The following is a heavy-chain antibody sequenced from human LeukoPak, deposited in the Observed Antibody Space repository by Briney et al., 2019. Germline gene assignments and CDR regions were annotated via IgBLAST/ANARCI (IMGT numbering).Heavy chain of an antibody. CDR2: INHSGST. J-gene: IGHJ4*02. CDR1: GGSFSGYY. D-gene: IGHD3-22*01. CDR3: ARARYYYDSSGFFDY. V-gene: IGHV4-34*01. Sequence: SETLSLTCAVYGGSFSGYYWSWIRQPPGKGLEWIGEINHSGSTNYSPSLKSRVTISVDTSKNQFSLKLSSVTAADTAVYYCARARYYYDSSGFFDYWGRGTLVTVSS.